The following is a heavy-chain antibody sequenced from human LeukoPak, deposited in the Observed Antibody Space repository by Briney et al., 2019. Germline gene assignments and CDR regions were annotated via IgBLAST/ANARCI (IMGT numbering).Heavy chain of an antibody. CDR2: NDYSGNT. CDR1: GGSISTYY. Sequence: PSETLSLTCIVSGGSISTYYWNWIRQPPGKGLEWIGYNDYSGNTNYNPSLKSRVTISVDTSKNQFSLKVSSVTAADTAVYYCARDRRRDRLHAFDIWGQGTMVTVSS. D-gene: IGHD5-12*01. V-gene: IGHV4-59*01. J-gene: IGHJ3*02. CDR3: ARDRRRDRLHAFDI.